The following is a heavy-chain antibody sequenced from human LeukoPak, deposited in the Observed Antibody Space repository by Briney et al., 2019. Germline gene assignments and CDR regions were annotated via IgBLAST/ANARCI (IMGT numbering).Heavy chain of an antibody. CDR3: ALARSEYHYGMDV. CDR2: TYYRSKWYN. Sequence: SQTLSLTCAISGNSVSSISVAWNWIRQSPSRGLEWLGRTYYRSKWYNEYAVSVKGRININPDPSKNQFSLQLNSVTPEDTAVYYCALARSEYHYGMDVWGQGATVTVSS. V-gene: IGHV6-1*01. CDR1: GNSVSSISVA. J-gene: IGHJ6*02.